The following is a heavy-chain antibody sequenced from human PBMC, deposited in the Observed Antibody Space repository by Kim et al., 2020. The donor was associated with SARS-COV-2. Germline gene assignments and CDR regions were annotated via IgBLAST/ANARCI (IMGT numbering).Heavy chain of an antibody. D-gene: IGHD2-8*01. CDR3: ARVVRRKYGMDV. Sequence: ASVKVSCKASGYTFTSYAMHWVRQAPGQRLEWMGWINAGNGNTKYSQKFQGRVTITRDTSASTAYMELSSLRSEDTAVYYCARVVRRKYGMDVWGQGTTVTVSS. CDR2: INAGNGNT. V-gene: IGHV1-3*01. J-gene: IGHJ6*02. CDR1: GYTFTSYA.